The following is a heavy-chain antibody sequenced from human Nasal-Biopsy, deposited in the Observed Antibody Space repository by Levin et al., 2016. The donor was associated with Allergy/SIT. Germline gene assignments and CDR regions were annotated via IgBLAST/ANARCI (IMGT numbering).Heavy chain of an antibody. CDR1: GYSFINYW. CDR2: IDPSDSYT. CDR3: ALDGTRGFGMDV. J-gene: IGHJ6*02. D-gene: IGHD5-24*01. V-gene: IGHV5-10-1*01. Sequence: GESLKISCRGSGYSFINYWISWVRQMPGKGLEWMGRIDPSDSYTQYSPSFQGHVSISTDKSSSTAYLQWNSLKASDSAMYYCALDGTRGFGMDVWGQGTTVTVSS.